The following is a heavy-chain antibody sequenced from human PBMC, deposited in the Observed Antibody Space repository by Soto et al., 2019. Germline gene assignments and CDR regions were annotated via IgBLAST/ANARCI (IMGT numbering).Heavy chain of an antibody. V-gene: IGHV3-15*01. CDR3: AKGPSLGQWYYYGMDV. CDR1: GFTFSNAW. CDR2: IKSKTDGGTT. D-gene: IGHD6-19*01. Sequence: EVQLVESGGGLVKPGGSLRLSCAASGFTFSNAWMSWVRQAPGKGLEWVGSIKSKTDGGTTDYAAPVKGRFTISRDDSKNTLYLQMNGLRAEDTAVYYCAKGPSLGQWYYYGMDVWGQGTTVTVSS. J-gene: IGHJ6*02.